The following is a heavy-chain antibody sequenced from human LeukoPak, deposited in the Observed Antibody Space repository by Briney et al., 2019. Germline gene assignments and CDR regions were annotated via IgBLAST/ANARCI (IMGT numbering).Heavy chain of an antibody. V-gene: IGHV4-59*11. CDR3: ARAAAIRPWFDP. Sequence: SETLSLTCTVSGGSISSHYWSWIRQSPGRGLEWFGFIYQDGGSTYNPSLKSRVTISLDTSKNIFSLKLKSVTAADTAVYYCARAAAIRPWFDPWGQGTLVTVSS. CDR1: GGSISSHY. D-gene: IGHD2-2*02. CDR2: IYQDGGS. J-gene: IGHJ5*02.